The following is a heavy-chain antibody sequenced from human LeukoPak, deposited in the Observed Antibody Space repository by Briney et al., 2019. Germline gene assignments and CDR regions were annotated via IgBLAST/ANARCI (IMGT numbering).Heavy chain of an antibody. CDR3: AKGGYTYYYYGMDV. V-gene: IGHV3-23*01. Sequence: PGGSLRLSCAASGFTFSSYAMSWVRQAPGKGLEWVSAISGSGGSTYYADSVKGRFTISRDNSKNTLYLQMNSLRAEDPAVYYCAKGGYTYYYYGMDVWGQGTTVTVSS. J-gene: IGHJ6*02. CDR1: GFTFSSYA. CDR2: ISGSGGST. D-gene: IGHD1-1*01.